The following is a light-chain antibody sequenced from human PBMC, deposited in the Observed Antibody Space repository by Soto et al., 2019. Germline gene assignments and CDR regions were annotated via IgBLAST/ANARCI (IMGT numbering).Light chain of an antibody. CDR2: WAS. V-gene: IGKV4-1*01. J-gene: IGKJ1*01. CDR3: QQHFTTPWT. Sequence: DIVMTQSPDSLAVSLGERATINCKSSQTVLYSSNNKNYLVWYQQKPGQPPKLLIYWASTRESGVPDRFSGSGSETDFTLTISSLQADDVAVYYCQQHFTTPWTFGQGTKVEIK. CDR1: QTVLYSSNNKNY.